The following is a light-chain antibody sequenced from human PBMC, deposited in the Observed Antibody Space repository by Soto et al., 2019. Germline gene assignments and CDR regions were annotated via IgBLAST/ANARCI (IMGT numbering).Light chain of an antibody. CDR1: QSVGSN. V-gene: IGKV3-15*01. Sequence: EIVMTQSPATLSVSPGERASLSCRASQSVGSNLAWYQQTAGQAPRLLIYGASTRATGIPARFSGSGSGTEVTLPISSLQSEDFAVYSCQQYTNWPYTFGQGTKLEIK. CDR2: GAS. CDR3: QQYTNWPYT. J-gene: IGKJ2*01.